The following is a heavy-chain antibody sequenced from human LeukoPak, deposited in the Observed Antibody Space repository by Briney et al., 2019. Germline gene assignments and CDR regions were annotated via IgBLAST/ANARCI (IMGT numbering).Heavy chain of an antibody. CDR3: ASDRFGYYFDY. CDR2: ISSSSSYI. CDR1: GFTFSSYS. D-gene: IGHD3-16*01. V-gene: IGHV3-21*01. J-gene: IGHJ4*02. Sequence: GGSLRLSCAASGFTFSSYSMSWVRQAPGKGLEWVSSISSSSSYIYYADSVKGRFTISRDNAKNSPYLQMNSLRAEGTAVYYCASDRFGYYFDYWGQGTLVTVSS.